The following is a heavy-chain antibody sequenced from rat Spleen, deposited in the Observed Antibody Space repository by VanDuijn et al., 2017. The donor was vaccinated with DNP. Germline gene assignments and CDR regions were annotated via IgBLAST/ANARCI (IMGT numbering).Heavy chain of an antibody. J-gene: IGHJ2*01. V-gene: IGHV5S10*01. CDR1: GFTFSDSA. D-gene: IGHD1-1*01. CDR2: VIYDGSNT. Sequence: EVQLVESGGGLVQPGRSLKLSCAASGFTFSDSAMAWVRQSPKKGLEWVATVIYDGSNTFYRDSVQGRFTISRDNARSSLYLQVDSLRSEDTATYYCTTTAGWYWGRGVMVTVSS. CDR3: TTTAGWY.